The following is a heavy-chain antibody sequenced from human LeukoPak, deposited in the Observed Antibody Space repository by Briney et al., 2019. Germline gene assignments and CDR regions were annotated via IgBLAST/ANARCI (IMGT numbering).Heavy chain of an antibody. CDR3: ARGPPSYDSSGYYYTSYYYMDV. D-gene: IGHD3-22*01. J-gene: IGHJ6*03. CDR2: ISYSGST. Sequence: SETLSLTCSVSGGSISSGGYFWSWIRQHPGKGLEWIGYISYSGSTYYNPSLKSRIIISVDMSKNQFSLKLSSVTAADTAVYYCARGPPSYDSSGYYYTSYYYMDVWGKGTTVTVSS. V-gene: IGHV4-31*03. CDR1: GGSISSGGYF.